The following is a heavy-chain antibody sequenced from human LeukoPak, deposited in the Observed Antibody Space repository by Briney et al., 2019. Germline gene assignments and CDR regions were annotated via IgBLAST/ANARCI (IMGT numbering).Heavy chain of an antibody. J-gene: IGHJ4*02. CDR3: TRVGYIDEGIDY. Sequence: GGSLRLSCVASGFPFSSYWMTWIRQAPGKGLEWVANIKQDGSKKSYVDSVKGRFTISRDNAKNSLYLQMNSLRAEDTAIYYCTRVGYIDEGIDYWGQGTLVTVSS. CDR1: GFPFSSYW. D-gene: IGHD5-24*01. CDR2: IKQDGSKK. V-gene: IGHV3-7*04.